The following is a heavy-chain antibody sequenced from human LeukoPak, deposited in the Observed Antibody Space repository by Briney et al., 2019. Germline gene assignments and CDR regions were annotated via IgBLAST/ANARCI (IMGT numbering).Heavy chain of an antibody. CDR2: IHSDGITT. Sequence: GGSLRLSCAASGFTFSSYWMHWVRHAPGKGLVWVSRIHSDGITTSYADFVKGRFTISRDNAKNTLYLQMNSLRDEDTAVYYCARKDSFDLWGQGTLVTVSS. CDR3: ARKDSFDL. J-gene: IGHJ5*02. CDR1: GFTFSSYW. V-gene: IGHV3-74*01.